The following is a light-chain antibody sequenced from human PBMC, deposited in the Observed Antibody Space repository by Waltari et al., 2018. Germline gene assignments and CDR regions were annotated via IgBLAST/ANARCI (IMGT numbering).Light chain of an antibody. Sequence: EIVMTQSPATLYVLPGERATLSCRASQSVSSTLAWYQQKPGQAPRLLIYRASTRATGIPARFSGSGSGTEFTLTISSLQSEDFAVYYCQQYNNWPRTFGQGTKVEIK. J-gene: IGKJ1*01. V-gene: IGKV3-15*01. CDR3: QQYNNWPRT. CDR1: QSVSST. CDR2: RAS.